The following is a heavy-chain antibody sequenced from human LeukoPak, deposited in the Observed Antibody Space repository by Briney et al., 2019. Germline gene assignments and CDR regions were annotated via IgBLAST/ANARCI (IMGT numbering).Heavy chain of an antibody. J-gene: IGHJ4*02. CDR2: IRYDGSNK. D-gene: IGHD1-26*01. CDR1: GFTFSSYG. CDR3: AKDRADSGSFGY. Sequence: GGSLRLSCAASGFTFSSYGMQWVRQAPGKGLEWVAFIRYDGSNKYYADSVKGRFTISRDNSKNTLYLQMNSLRAEDTAVYYCAKDRADSGSFGYWGQGTLVTVSS. V-gene: IGHV3-30*02.